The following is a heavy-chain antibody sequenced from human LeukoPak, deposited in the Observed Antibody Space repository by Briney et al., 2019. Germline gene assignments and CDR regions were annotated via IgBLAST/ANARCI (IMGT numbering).Heavy chain of an antibody. J-gene: IGHJ4*02. Sequence: PSQTLSLTCTVSGGSISSGSYYWSWIRQPAGKGLEWIGRIYTSGSTNYNPSLKSRVTISVDTSKNQFSLKLSSVTAADTAVYYCARGTQYYYDSLLFDYWGQGTLVTVSS. V-gene: IGHV4-61*02. CDR1: GGSISSGSYY. CDR3: ARGTQYYYDSLLFDY. D-gene: IGHD3-22*01. CDR2: IYTSGST.